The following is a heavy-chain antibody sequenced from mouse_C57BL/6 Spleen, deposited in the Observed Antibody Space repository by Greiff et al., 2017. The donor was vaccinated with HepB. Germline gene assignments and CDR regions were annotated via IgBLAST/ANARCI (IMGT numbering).Heavy chain of an antibody. D-gene: IGHD2-1*01. CDR3: ARPIYYRYFDV. CDR1: GYAFSSYW. Sequence: QVQLKESGAELVKPGASVKISCKASGYAFSSYWMNWVKQRPGKGLEWIGQIYPGDGDTNYNGKFKGKATLTADKSSSTAYMQRSSLTSEDSAVYFCARPIYYRYFDVWGTGTTVTVSS. V-gene: IGHV1-80*01. J-gene: IGHJ1*03. CDR2: IYPGDGDT.